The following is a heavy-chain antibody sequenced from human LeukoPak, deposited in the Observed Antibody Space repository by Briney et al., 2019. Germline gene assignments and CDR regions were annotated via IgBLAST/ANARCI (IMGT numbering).Heavy chain of an antibody. CDR1: GGTFSSYA. Sequence: ASVKVSCKASGGTFSSYAISWVRQAPGQGLEWMGGIIPIFGTANYAQRFQGRVTITADESTSTAYMELSSLRSEDTAVYYCARAGRRLFGVLIPLSFDYWGQGTPVTVSS. CDR3: ARAGRRLFGVLIPLSFDY. D-gene: IGHD3-3*01. V-gene: IGHV1-69*13. J-gene: IGHJ4*02. CDR2: IIPIFGTA.